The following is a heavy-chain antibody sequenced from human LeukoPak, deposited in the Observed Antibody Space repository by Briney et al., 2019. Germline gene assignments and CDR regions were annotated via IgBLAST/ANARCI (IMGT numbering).Heavy chain of an antibody. CDR1: GFTFSSYS. Sequence: GGSLRLSCAASGFTFSSYSMNWVRQAPGKGLEWVSYISSSSSTIYYADSVKGRFTISRDNAKNSLYLQMNSLRAEDTAVYYCARDRSEPDIVVVVAASFQDWYFDLWGRGTLVTVSS. CDR2: ISSSSSTI. J-gene: IGHJ2*01. V-gene: IGHV3-48*04. D-gene: IGHD2-15*01. CDR3: ARDRSEPDIVVVVAASFQDWYFDL.